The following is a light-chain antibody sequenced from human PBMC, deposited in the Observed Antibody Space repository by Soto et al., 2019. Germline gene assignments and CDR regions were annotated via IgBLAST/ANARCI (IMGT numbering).Light chain of an antibody. CDR2: EVS. Sequence: QSALTQPPSASGSPGQSVTISCTGTSSDVGGYNYVSWYQQHPGKAPKLMIYEVSKRPSGVPDRFSGSKSGNTASLTVSGLQAEDEADYNCSSYGGSNNFVVFGGGTKLTVL. CDR1: SSDVGGYNY. CDR3: SSYGGSNNFVV. J-gene: IGLJ2*01. V-gene: IGLV2-8*01.